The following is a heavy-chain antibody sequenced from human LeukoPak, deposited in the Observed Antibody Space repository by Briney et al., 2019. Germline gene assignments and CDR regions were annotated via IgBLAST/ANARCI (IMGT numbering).Heavy chain of an antibody. CDR3: ARGYGGNAIDY. Sequence: PSETLSLTCTVSGGSISSYYWSWIRQPPGKGLEWIGYIYYSGRTSYNPSLKSRVTISVDTSKDQFSLKLSSVTAADTAVYYCARGYGGNAIDYWGQGTLVTVSS. V-gene: IGHV4-59*01. D-gene: IGHD4/OR15-4a*01. CDR1: GGSISSYY. CDR2: IYYSGRT. J-gene: IGHJ4*02.